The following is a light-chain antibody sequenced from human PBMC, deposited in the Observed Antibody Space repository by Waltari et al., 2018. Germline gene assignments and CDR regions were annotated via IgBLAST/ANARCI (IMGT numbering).Light chain of an antibody. CDR2: WAS. J-gene: IGKJ4*01. V-gene: IGKV4-1*01. CDR3: QQYYSTPPLT. CDR1: QSVLYSSNNKTY. Sequence: DIVMTQSPDSLAVSLGEWATLHCTSSQSVLYSSNNKTYLAWYQQKPGQPPRLLIYWASTRESGVPDRFSGSGSETDFTLTISSLQAEDVAVYYCQQYYSTPPLTFGGGTKVEIK.